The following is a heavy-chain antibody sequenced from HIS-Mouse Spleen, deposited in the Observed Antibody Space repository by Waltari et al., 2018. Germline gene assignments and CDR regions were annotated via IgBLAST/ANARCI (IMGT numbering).Heavy chain of an antibody. V-gene: IGHV3-30*04. CDR1: GFTFSSYA. CDR3: ARTGRLTGDYFDY. J-gene: IGHJ4*02. D-gene: IGHD7-27*01. Sequence: QVQLVESGGGVVQPGRSLRLSCAASGFTFSSYAMHWVRQAPGKGLEWVAVISYDGRNKYYADSGKGRFTISRDNSKNTLYLQMNSLRAEDTAVYYCARTGRLTGDYFDYWGQGTLVTVSS. CDR2: ISYDGRNK.